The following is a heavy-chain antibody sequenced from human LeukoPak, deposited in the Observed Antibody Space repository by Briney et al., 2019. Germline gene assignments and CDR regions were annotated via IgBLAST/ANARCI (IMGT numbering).Heavy chain of an antibody. CDR2: MSPNSGDT. Sequence: ASVKVSCKASGYTFTSYDFNWVRQATGQRPEWMGWMSPNSGDTGYAQKFQDRVTMARNTSISTAYMELSSLRSDDTAVYYCARGPPNWGYDYWGPGTLVTVSS. CDR1: GYTFTSYD. CDR3: ARGPPNWGYDY. V-gene: IGHV1-8*01. J-gene: IGHJ4*02. D-gene: IGHD7-27*01.